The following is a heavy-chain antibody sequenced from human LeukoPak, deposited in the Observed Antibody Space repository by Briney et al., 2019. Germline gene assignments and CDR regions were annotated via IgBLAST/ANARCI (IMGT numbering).Heavy chain of an antibody. Sequence: GGSLKLSCAASGFTFSDYWMHWVRQAPGKGLVWVSSVSSSGRHMYYADSVKGRFTISRDNAKNSLYLQMNSLRAEDTAVYYCGRVKEASAFDIWGQGTMVTVSS. D-gene: IGHD5-12*01. CDR3: GRVKEASAFDI. V-gene: IGHV3-21*01. CDR2: VSSSGRHM. CDR1: GFTFSDYW. J-gene: IGHJ3*02.